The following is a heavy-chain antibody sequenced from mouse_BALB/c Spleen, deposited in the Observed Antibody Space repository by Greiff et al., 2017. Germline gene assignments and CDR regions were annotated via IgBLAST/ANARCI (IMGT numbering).Heavy chain of an antibody. CDR2: ILPGSGST. V-gene: IGHV1-9*01. J-gene: IGHJ4*01. CDR3: ARRTAVGAMDY. CDR1: GYTFSSYW. D-gene: IGHD1-1*01. Sequence: QVQLQQSGAELMKPGASVKISCKATGYTFSSYWIEWVKQRPGHGLEWIGEILPGSGSTNYNEKFKGKATFTADTSSNTAYMQLSSLTSEDSAVYYCARRTAVGAMDYWGQGTSVTVSS.